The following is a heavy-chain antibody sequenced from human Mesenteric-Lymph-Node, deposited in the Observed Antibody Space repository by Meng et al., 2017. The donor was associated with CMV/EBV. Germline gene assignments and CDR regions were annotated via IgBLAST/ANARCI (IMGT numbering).Heavy chain of an antibody. D-gene: IGHD3-3*01. Sequence: SETLSLTCAVYGGSFSGYYWSWIRQPPGKGLEWIGEINHSGSTNYNPSLKSRVTISVDTSKNQFSLKPSSVTAADTAVYYCTRAKFALHYDFWSGYSYYFDYWGQGTLVTVSS. CDR2: INHSGST. CDR1: GGSFSGYY. J-gene: IGHJ4*02. CDR3: TRAKFALHYDFWSGYSYYFDY. V-gene: IGHV4-34*01.